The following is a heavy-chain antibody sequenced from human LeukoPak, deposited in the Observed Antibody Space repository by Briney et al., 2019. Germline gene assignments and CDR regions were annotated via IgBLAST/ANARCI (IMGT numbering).Heavy chain of an antibody. Sequence: PSETLSLTCTVSGGSISSSSYYWGWIRQPPGKGLEWIGSIYYSGSTYYNPSLKSRVTISVDTSKNQFSLKLSSVTAADTAVYYCASGSLWRFDYWGQGTLVTVSS. CDR3: ASGSLWRFDY. CDR1: GGSISSSSYY. CDR2: IYYSGST. J-gene: IGHJ4*02. V-gene: IGHV4-39*07. D-gene: IGHD2-21*01.